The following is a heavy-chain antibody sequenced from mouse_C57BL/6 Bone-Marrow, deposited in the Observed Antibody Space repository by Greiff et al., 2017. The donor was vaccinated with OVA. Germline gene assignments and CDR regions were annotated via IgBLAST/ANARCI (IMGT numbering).Heavy chain of an antibody. CDR2: ISSGGDYI. Sequence: EVKLMESGEGLVKPGGSLKLSCAASGFTFSSYAMSWVRQTPEQRLEWVAYISSGGDYIYYADNVKGRFTISRDNARNTLYLQMSSLKSEDTAMYYCTRGGWYYFDVWGTGTTVTVSS. CDR3: TRGGWYYFDV. D-gene: IGHD1-1*02. J-gene: IGHJ1*03. CDR1: GFTFSSYA. V-gene: IGHV5-9-1*02.